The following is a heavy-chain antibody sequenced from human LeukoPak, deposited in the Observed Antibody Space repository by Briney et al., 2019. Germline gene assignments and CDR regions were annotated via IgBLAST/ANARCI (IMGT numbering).Heavy chain of an antibody. J-gene: IGHJ5*02. Sequence: KSSETLSLTCTVSGGSISSYYWSWIRQPPGKGLEWIGYIYYSGSTNYNTSLKSRVTISVDTSKNQFSLKLSSVAAADTAVYYCARGSCDFWSGYYILWFDPWGQGTLVTVSS. CDR1: GGSISSYY. CDR3: ARGSCDFWSGYYILWFDP. V-gene: IGHV4-59*01. D-gene: IGHD3-3*01. CDR2: IYYSGST.